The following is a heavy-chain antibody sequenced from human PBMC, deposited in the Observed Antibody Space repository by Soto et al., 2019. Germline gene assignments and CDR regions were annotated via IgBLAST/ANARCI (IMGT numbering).Heavy chain of an antibody. Sequence: SSETLSLTCTVSGGSISSYYWSWIRQPPGKGLEWIGYIYYSGSTNYNPSLKSRVTISVDTSKNQFSLKLSSVTAADTAIYYCARHHDAGYYFDYWGQGTQVTVSS. CDR1: GGSISSYY. J-gene: IGHJ4*02. CDR3: ARHHDAGYYFDY. V-gene: IGHV4-59*08. CDR2: IYYSGST.